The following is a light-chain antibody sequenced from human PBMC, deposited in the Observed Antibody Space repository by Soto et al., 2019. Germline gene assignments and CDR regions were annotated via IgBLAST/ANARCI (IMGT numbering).Light chain of an antibody. J-gene: IGKJ2*01. CDR1: QSVSSN. V-gene: IGKV3-15*01. Sequence: EIVMTQSPATLSVSPGERATLSCRASQSVSSNLAWYQQKPGQAPRVPIYGASTRATGIPARFSGSGSGTEFTLTISSLQSEDFAVYYCQQYNNWPPYTFGQGTKLEIK. CDR2: GAS. CDR3: QQYNNWPPYT.